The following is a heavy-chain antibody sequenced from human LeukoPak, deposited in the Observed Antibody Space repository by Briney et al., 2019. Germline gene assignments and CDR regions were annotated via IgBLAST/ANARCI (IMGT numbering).Heavy chain of an antibody. D-gene: IGHD3-22*01. CDR3: ARMYYYDTSFDY. Sequence: SETLSLTCSVSGDSVSSRNYHWSWIRQPPGKGLEWIAYIYYSGSTNYNPSLKSRVTISVDTSKNQFSLKLSSVTAADTAVYYCARMYYYDTSFDYWGQGTLVTVSS. CDR1: GDSVSSRNYH. V-gene: IGHV4-61*01. J-gene: IGHJ4*02. CDR2: IYYSGST.